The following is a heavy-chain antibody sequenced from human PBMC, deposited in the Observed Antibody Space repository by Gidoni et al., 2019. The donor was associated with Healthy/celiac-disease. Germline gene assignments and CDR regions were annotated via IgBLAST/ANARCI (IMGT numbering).Heavy chain of an antibody. J-gene: IGHJ3*02. CDR1: GGSIRSGGYY. Sequence: QVQLQESGPGLVKPSQTLSLTCTVSGGSIRSGGYYWNWIRQHPGEGLEWIGYLYYSGKTYYNPSLKSRVTISGDTSKNQFSLRLTSVTAADTAVYYCARGSAVSGAFDIWGQGTMVTVSS. CDR2: LYYSGKT. CDR3: ARGSAVSGAFDI. D-gene: IGHD6-19*01. V-gene: IGHV4-31*03.